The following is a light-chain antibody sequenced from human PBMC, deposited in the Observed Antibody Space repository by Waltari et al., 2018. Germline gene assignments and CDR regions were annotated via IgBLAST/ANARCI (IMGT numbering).Light chain of an antibody. CDR1: SSDVGAYNY. CDR2: DVS. Sequence: QSALTQPDSVSGSPGQSITISCTVTSSDVGAYNYVSWYQQHPGKAPKLISFDVSNRPSGVSNRFSGSKSGNTASLTISGLQAEDEADYYCSSYISSSTLELFGGGTSLTVL. J-gene: IGLJ2*01. CDR3: SSYISSSTLEL. V-gene: IGLV2-14*03.